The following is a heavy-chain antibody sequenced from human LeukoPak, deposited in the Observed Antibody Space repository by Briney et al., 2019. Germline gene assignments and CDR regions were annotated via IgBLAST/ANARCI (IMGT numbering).Heavy chain of an antibody. CDR2: LSGGGGST. J-gene: IGHJ4*02. Sequence: GGSLRLSCAASGFTFSSYAMSWVRQAPGKGLEWVSTLSGGGGSTYYADSVKGRFTISGDSSKNTVYLQMNSLRAEDTAVYYCAKAGSGSYFQYWGQGTLVTVSS. CDR1: GFTFSSYA. D-gene: IGHD3-10*01. CDR3: AKAGSGSYFQY. V-gene: IGHV3-23*01.